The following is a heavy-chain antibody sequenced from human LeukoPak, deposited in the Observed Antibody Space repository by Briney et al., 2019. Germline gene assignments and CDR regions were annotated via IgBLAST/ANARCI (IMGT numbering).Heavy chain of an antibody. V-gene: IGHV4-39*07. CDR3: ARVTCSGGSCYSLDY. CDR2: IDYSGIT. CDR1: GGSISSSSYH. Sequence: SETLSLTCTVSGGSISSSSYHWGWLRQPPGKGLEWIGSIDYSGITYYNPSLKSRVTISVDTSKNQFSLKLTSVTAADTAVYFCARVTCSGGSCYSLDYWGQGTLVTVSS. J-gene: IGHJ4*02. D-gene: IGHD2-15*01.